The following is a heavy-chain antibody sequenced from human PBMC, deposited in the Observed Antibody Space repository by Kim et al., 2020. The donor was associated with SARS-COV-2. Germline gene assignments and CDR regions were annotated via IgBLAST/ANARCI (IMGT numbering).Heavy chain of an antibody. CDR2: IGGSSGIT. V-gene: IGHV3-23*01. J-gene: IGHJ4*02. Sequence: GGSLRLSCAASGFTFSSYALNWVRQAPGKGLEWVSAIGGSSGITYYADSVKGRFTISRDNSKNTLFLQMNSLRVEDTAVYYCAKEMTLGYYDSSAYPYFDYWGQGTLVTVAS. CDR1: GFTFSSYA. CDR3: AKEMTLGYYDSSAYPYFDY. D-gene: IGHD3-22*01.